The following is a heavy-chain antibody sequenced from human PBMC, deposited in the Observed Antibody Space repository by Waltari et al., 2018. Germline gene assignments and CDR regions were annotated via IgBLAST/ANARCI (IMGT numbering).Heavy chain of an antibody. CDR3: ARGSTPEYYDFWSGYSGYYYMDV. Sequence: QVQLVQSGAEVKKPGASVKVSCKASGYTFTSYAMHWVRQAPGQRLEWMGWINAGNGNTKYSQMFQGRVTITRDTSASTAYMELSSLRSEDTAVYYCARGSTPEYYDFWSGYSGYYYMDVWGKGTTVTVSS. CDR1: GYTFTSYA. D-gene: IGHD3-3*01. CDR2: INAGNGNT. V-gene: IGHV1-3*01. J-gene: IGHJ6*03.